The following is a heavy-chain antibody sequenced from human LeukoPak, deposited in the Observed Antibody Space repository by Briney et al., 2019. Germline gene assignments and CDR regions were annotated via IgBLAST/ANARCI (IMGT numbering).Heavy chain of an antibody. CDR3: ARIDRIAAASRRWFDP. CDR2: IYYSGST. Sequence: SETLSLTCTVSGGSISSYYWSWIRQPPGKGLEWIGYIYYSGSTNHHPSLKSRVTISVDTSKNQFSLKLSSVTAADTAVYYCARIDRIAAASRRWFDPWGQGTLVTVSS. V-gene: IGHV4-59*08. J-gene: IGHJ5*02. D-gene: IGHD6-13*01. CDR1: GGSISSYY.